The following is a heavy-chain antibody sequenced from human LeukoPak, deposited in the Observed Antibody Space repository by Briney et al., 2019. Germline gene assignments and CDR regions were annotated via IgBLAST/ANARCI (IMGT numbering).Heavy chain of an antibody. V-gene: IGHV3-20*04. CDR3: ARELESSGYYFDAFDI. Sequence: PGGSLRLSCAASGFTFDDYGMSWVRQAPGKGLEWASGINWNGGSTGYADSVKGRFTISRDNAKNSLYLQMNSLRAEDTALYYCARELESSGYYFDAFDIWGQGTMVTVSS. J-gene: IGHJ3*02. D-gene: IGHD3-22*01. CDR1: GFTFDDYG. CDR2: INWNGGST.